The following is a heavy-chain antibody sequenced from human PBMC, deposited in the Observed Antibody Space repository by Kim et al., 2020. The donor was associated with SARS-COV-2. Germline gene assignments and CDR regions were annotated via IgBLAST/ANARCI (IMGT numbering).Heavy chain of an antibody. D-gene: IGHD2-2*01. Sequence: GGSLRLSCAASAFTFSSYGMHWVRQAPGKGLEWVAVISYDGSKKYYADSVKGRFTISRDNSKNTLYLQMNSLRAEDTAVYYCAKEYCSGTCYSDYFDYWGQGTLVTVSS. V-gene: IGHV3-30*18. CDR3: AKEYCSGTCYSDYFDY. CDR2: ISYDGSKK. CDR1: AFTFSSYG. J-gene: IGHJ4*02.